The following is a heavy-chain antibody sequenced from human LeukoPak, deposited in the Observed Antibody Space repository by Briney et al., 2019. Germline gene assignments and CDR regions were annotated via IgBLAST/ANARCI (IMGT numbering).Heavy chain of an antibody. D-gene: IGHD1-26*01. CDR1: GYTFTSYG. J-gene: IGHJ4*02. CDR2: ISAYNGNT. V-gene: IGHV1-18*01. CDR3: ARDDYSGSYLGEDY. Sequence: ASVKVSCKASGYTFTSYGISWVRRAPGQGLEWMGWISAYNGNTNYAQKLQGRVTMTTDTSTSTAYMELRSLRSDDTAVYYCARDDYSGSYLGEDYWGQGTLVTVSS.